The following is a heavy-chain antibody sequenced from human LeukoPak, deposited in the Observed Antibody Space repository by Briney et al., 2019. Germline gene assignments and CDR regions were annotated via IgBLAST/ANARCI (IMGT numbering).Heavy chain of an antibody. J-gene: IGHJ4*02. CDR2: ISSSTGLT. V-gene: IGHV3-23*01. CDR3: ARAGALRPDY. Sequence: GGSLRLSCAASGFTFSSYGMSWVRQAPGKGLEWVSAISSSTGLTYYADSVKGRFTISRDNSKNTLFLQMYSLRAEDTAVYYCARAGALRPDYWGQGTLVTVSS. CDR1: GFTFSSYG.